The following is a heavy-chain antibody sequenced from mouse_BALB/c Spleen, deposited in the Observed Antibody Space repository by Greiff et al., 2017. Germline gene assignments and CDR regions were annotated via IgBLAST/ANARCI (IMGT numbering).Heavy chain of an antibody. CDR3: ARGGSYYGNYYAMDY. CDR2: INPGSGGT. D-gene: IGHD2-1*01. CDR1: GYAFTNYL. V-gene: IGHV1-54*01. Sequence: LVESGAELVRPGTSVKVSCKASGYAFTNYLIEWVKQRPGQGLEWIGVINPGSGGTNYNEKFKGKATLTADKSSSTAYMQLSSLTSDDSAVYFCARGGSYYGNYYAMDYWGQGTSVTVSS. J-gene: IGHJ4*01.